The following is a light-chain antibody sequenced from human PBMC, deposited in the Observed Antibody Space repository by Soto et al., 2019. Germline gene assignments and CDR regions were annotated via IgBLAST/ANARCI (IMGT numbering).Light chain of an antibody. Sequence: QSALTQPPSASGSPGQSVAISCTGTSSDVGGYNYVSWYQQHPGKAPKLMIYEVNKRPSGVPDRFSGSKSGNTASLTVSGLKAEDEADYYCSSYAGSSNVFGTGTKVTV. CDR1: SSDVGGYNY. J-gene: IGLJ1*01. CDR3: SSYAGSSNV. V-gene: IGLV2-8*01. CDR2: EVN.